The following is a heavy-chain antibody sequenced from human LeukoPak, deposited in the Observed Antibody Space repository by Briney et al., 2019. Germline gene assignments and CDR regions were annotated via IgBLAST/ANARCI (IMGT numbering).Heavy chain of an antibody. CDR2: IKKDGSEK. CDR1: GFTLSNYW. D-gene: IGHD6-13*01. CDR3: AIQQLVTAEYFQH. V-gene: IGHV3-7*03. Sequence: GGSLRLSCAAAGFTLSNYWMSWVRQAPGKGLEWVANIKKDGSEKYYVDSVKGRFTVSRDNSKNTLYLQMNSLRAEDMAVYYCAIQQLVTAEYFQHWGQGTLVTVSS. J-gene: IGHJ1*01.